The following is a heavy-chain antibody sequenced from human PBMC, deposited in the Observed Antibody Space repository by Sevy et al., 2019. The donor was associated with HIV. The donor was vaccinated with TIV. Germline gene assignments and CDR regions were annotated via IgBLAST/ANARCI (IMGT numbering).Heavy chain of an antibody. CDR2: ISGSGLTT. D-gene: IGHD2-15*01. CDR3: ATDMYCSAGSCYHYYYYVMDV. V-gene: IGHV3-23*01. J-gene: IGHJ6*02. Sequence: GGSLRLSCAASGFTFSNFAMSWVRQAPGKGLEWVSAISGSGLTTYYADSVKGRFTISRDNSKNTLYLQIDSLRAEDTAVYYCATDMYCSAGSCYHYYYYVMDVWSQGTTVTVSS. CDR1: GFTFSNFA.